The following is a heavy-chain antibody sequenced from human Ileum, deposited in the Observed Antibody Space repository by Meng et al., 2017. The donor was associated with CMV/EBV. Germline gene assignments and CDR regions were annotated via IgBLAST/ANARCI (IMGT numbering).Heavy chain of an antibody. Sequence: LRLSCVGSGFTFGNYWMHWVRQAPGKGLVWVSHANNDGSITTYADSVKGRFTISRDNAKNTLYLQMNSLRVEDTAVYYCARGAGGFDQWGQGALVTVSS. CDR3: ARGAGGFDQ. D-gene: IGHD3-10*01. CDR2: ANNDGSIT. V-gene: IGHV3-74*03. J-gene: IGHJ4*02. CDR1: GFTFGNYW.